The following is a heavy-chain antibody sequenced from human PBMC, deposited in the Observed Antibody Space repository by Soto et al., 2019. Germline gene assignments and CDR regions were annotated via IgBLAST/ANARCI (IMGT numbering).Heavy chain of an antibody. V-gene: IGHV4-39*01. Sequence: LSLTCTVSGGSISSDSYYWGWIRQSPEKGLEWIASISYSGSTYYNPTLKSRLIISVDTSKSQFSLKLSSVTAEDTAVYYCARSSFLRSGDLFHVLDFSAQGSSVIGSS. J-gene: IGHJ6*02. CDR2: ISYSGST. CDR3: ARSSFLRSGDLFHVLDF. CDR1: GGSISSDSYY. D-gene: IGHD3-10*01.